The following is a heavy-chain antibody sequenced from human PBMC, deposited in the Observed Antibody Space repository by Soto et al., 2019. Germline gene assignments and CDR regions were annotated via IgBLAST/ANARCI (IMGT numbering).Heavy chain of an antibody. CDR3: ARDLEGAFDY. CDR2: IYYSGST. Sequence: SETLSLTCTVSGGSISSYYWSWIRQPPGKGLEWIGYIYYSGSTNYNPSLKSRVTISVDTSKNQFSLKLSSVTAADTAVYYCARDLEGAFDYWGQGTLVTVSS. J-gene: IGHJ4*02. CDR1: GGSISSYY. D-gene: IGHD3-3*01. V-gene: IGHV4-59*01.